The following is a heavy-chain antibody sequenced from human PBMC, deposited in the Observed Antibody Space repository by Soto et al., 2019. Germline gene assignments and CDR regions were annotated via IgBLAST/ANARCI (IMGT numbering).Heavy chain of an antibody. CDR1: GFAFSGSA. CDR2: IRSKGHNYAT. CDR3: TRDLFSYDYSGILWFDP. V-gene: IGHV3-73*01. D-gene: IGHD3-16*01. J-gene: IGHJ5*02. Sequence: PGGSLRLSCAASGFAFSGSAMYWVRQASGKGPEWVGRIRSKGHNYATEYAASVKGRFTISRDDSKNTAYLQMNSLQTEDTAVYYCTRDLFSYDYSGILWFDPCGQRTLFTVSS.